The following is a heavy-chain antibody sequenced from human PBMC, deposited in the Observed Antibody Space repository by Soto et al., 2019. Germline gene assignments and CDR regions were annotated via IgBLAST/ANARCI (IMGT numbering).Heavy chain of an antibody. J-gene: IGHJ6*03. V-gene: IGHV3-20*01. CDR1: GFTFDDYG. CDR2: INWNGGST. Sequence: GGSLRLSCAASGFTFDDYGMSWVRQAPGKGLEWVSVINWNGGSTGYADSVKGRFTISRDNAKNSLYLQMNSLRAEDTALYHCARGTWFGELYAYMDVWGKGTTVTVSS. CDR3: ARGTWFGELYAYMDV. D-gene: IGHD3-10*01.